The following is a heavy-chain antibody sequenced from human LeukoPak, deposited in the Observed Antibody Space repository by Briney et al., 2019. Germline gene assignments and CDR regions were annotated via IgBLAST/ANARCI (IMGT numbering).Heavy chain of an antibody. J-gene: IGHJ4*02. CDR1: GFTFSSYW. Sequence: QPGGSLRLSCAASGFTFSSYWMSWVRQAPGKGLEWVANINRDGSEKYYVDSVKGRFTISRDNAKNSLYLQMNSLRAEDTAVYSCARDSIAANFDNRGQGTLGTASS. CDR2: INRDGSEK. CDR3: ARDSIAANFDN. V-gene: IGHV3-7*03. D-gene: IGHD6-13*01.